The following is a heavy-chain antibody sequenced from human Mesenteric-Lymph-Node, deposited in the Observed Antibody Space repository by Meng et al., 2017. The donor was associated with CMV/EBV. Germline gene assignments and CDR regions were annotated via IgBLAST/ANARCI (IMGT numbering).Heavy chain of an antibody. V-gene: IGHV3-48*04. D-gene: IGHD6-19*01. Sequence: GGSLRPSCVGSGFTFSTYAMNWVRQAPGKGLEWVSYISSSSATIFYADSVKGRFTVSRDNAKNSLYLQMNSLRADDTSLYYCARDRGSGWYEAPHFWGQGTLVTVSS. CDR2: ISSSSATI. CDR1: GFTFSTYA. J-gene: IGHJ4*02. CDR3: ARDRGSGWYEAPHF.